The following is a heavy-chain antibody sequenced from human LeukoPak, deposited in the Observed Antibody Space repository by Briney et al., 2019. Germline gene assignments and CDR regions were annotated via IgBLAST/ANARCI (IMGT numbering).Heavy chain of an antibody. CDR3: ARSSSWYGYFDY. J-gene: IGHJ4*02. Sequence: GGSLRLSCAASGFTFSSYGMHWVRQAPGKGLEWVAVISYDGSNKYYADSVKGRFTISRDNSKNTLYLQMNSLRAEDTAVYYCARSSSWYGYFDYWGQGTLVTVSS. D-gene: IGHD6-13*01. V-gene: IGHV3-30*03. CDR1: GFTFSSYG. CDR2: ISYDGSNK.